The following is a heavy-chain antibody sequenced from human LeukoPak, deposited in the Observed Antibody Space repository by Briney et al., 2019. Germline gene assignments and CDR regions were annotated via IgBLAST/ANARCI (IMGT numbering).Heavy chain of an antibody. D-gene: IGHD2-2*01. V-gene: IGHV3-7*01. Sequence: GGSLRLSCAASGFTFSSYWMSWVRQAPGKGLEWVANIKQDGSEKYYVDSVKGRFTISRDNAKNTLYLQMNSLRDEDTAVYYCVREGLECSGSSCQRAAFDYWGQGTLVTVSS. CDR1: GFTFSSYW. CDR3: VREGLECSGSSCQRAAFDY. J-gene: IGHJ4*02. CDR2: IKQDGSEK.